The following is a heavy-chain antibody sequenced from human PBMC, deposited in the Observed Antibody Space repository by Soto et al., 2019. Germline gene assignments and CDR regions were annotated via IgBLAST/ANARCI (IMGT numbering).Heavy chain of an antibody. D-gene: IGHD2-21*02. CDR1: GYSFRIYW. J-gene: IGHJ6*02. CDR2: IYPGESDT. CDR3: ARLGGGHSVSQSYYYYYGMDV. V-gene: IGHV5-51*01. Sequence: LKISCKGSGYSFRIYWLGWVRQMPGEGVEWMGIIYPGESDTRYSPSFQGQVTLSADKSISTAYLQWSSLNASDTAMYYWARLGGGHSVSQSYYYYYGMDVWGQGTTVTVS.